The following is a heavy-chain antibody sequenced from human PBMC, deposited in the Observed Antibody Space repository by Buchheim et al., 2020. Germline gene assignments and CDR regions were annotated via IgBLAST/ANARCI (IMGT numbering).Heavy chain of an antibody. J-gene: IGHJ4*02. CDR3: AKVRLEQYYFDY. CDR1: GFTFSSYG. Sequence: QVQLVESGGGVVQPGRSLRLSCAASGFTFSSYGMHWVRQAPGKGLEWVAVISYDGSNKYYADSVKGRFTISRDNSKNTLYLQMNSLRAEDTAVYYCAKVRLEQYYFDYWGQGTL. V-gene: IGHV3-30*18. D-gene: IGHD1/OR15-1a*01. CDR2: ISYDGSNK.